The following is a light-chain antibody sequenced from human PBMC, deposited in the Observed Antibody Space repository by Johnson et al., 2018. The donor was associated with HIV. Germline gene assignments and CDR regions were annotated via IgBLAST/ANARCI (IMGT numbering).Light chain of an antibody. CDR2: DNN. CDR1: SSNIGNNY. V-gene: IGLV1-51*01. Sequence: QPVLTQPPSVSAAPGQTVTISCSGSSSNIGNNYVSWYQQLPGTAPKLLIYDNNKRPSGIPDRFSATKSGTSATLGITGLQTGDEADYYCGTWDSSLSNFVVGIGTKVSVL. J-gene: IGLJ1*01. CDR3: GTWDSSLSNFV.